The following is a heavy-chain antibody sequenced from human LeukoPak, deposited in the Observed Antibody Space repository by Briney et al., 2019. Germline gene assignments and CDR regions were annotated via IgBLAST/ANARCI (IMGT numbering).Heavy chain of an antibody. CDR3: ARDRGVMTTDAFDI. CDR2: ISISSSYT. V-gene: IGHV3-11*05. CDR1: GFTFSDYY. Sequence: GGSLRLSCAASGFTFSDYYMSWIRQAPGKGLEWLSYISISSSYTDYADSVKGRFTISRDNAKNSLYLQMNSLRAEDTAVYYCARDRGVMTTDAFDIWGQGTMVTVSS. D-gene: IGHD3-10*01. J-gene: IGHJ3*02.